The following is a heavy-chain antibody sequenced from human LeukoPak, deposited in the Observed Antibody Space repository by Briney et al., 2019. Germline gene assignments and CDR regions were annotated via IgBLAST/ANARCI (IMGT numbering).Heavy chain of an antibody. J-gene: IGHJ5*02. CDR3: ARVASYSSGWYWFDP. CDR1: GYTFTSYA. D-gene: IGHD6-19*01. CDR2: INAGNGNT. Sequence: ASVKVSCKASGYTFTSYAMHWVRQAPGQRLEWMGWINAGNGNTKYSQEFQGRVTITRDTSASTAYMELSSLRSEDMAVYYCARVASYSSGWYWFDPWGQGTLVTVSS. V-gene: IGHV1-3*03.